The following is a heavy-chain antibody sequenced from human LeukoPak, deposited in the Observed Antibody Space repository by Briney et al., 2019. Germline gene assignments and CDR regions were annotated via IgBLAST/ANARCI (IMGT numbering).Heavy chain of an antibody. CDR1: GYTFTSYG. Sequence: ASGKVSCKASGYTFTSYGISWVRQAPGQGLEWMGWISAYNGNTNYAQKLQGRVTMTTDTSTSTAYMELSSLRSEDTAVYYCAKGGGELGSGSLDYWGQGTLVTVSS. CDR3: AKGGGELGSGSLDY. CDR2: ISAYNGNT. J-gene: IGHJ4*02. V-gene: IGHV1-18*01. D-gene: IGHD3-10*01.